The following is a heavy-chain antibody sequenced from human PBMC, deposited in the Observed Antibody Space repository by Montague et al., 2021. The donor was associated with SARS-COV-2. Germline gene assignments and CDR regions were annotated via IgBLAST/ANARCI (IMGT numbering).Heavy chain of an antibody. CDR3: ARRIRITVFRGVPLTTRSLES. V-gene: IGHV4/OR15-8*01. D-gene: IGHD3-10*01. CDR2: IHHSGTL. J-gene: IGHJ4*02. Sequence: SETLSLTCTVSNASITTSNWWTWVRQAPGKGLEWVGEIHHSGTLNYNPSPKSRVTISVDTSKNHLSLHLNSVAAADTALYFCARRIRITVFRGVPLTTRSLESWGQGIMVTVSS. CDR1: NASITTSNW.